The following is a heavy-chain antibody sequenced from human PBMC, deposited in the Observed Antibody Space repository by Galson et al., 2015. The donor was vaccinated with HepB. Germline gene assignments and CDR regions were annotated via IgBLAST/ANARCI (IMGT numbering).Heavy chain of an antibody. CDR2: ISAYNRNT. CDR3: ARARYNWDY. V-gene: IGHV1-18*01. J-gene: IGHJ4*02. Sequence: SVKVSCKASGYTFTSYGISWVRQAPGQGLEWMGWISAYNRNTNYAPKLQGRVTMTTDTSTSTDYMELRSLRSDDTAVYYCARARYNWDYWGQGTLVTVSS. CDR1: GYTFTSYG. D-gene: IGHD1-20*01.